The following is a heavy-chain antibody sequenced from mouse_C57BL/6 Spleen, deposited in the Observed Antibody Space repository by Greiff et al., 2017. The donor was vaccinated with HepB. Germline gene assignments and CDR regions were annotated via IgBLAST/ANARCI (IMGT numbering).Heavy chain of an antibody. CDR1: GYTFTSYW. CDR3: ARRGWLLSAMDY. D-gene: IGHD2-3*01. Sequence: VQLQQPGAELVKPGASVKLSCKASGYTFTSYWMQWVKQRPGQGLEWIGEIDPSDSYTNYNQKFKGKATLTVDTSSSTAYMQLSSLTSEDSAVYYCARRGWLLSAMDYWGQGTSVTVSS. V-gene: IGHV1-50*01. J-gene: IGHJ4*01. CDR2: IDPSDSYT.